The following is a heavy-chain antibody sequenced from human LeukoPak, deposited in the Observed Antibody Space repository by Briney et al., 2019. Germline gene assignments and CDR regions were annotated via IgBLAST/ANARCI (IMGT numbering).Heavy chain of an antibody. V-gene: IGHV3-11*01. CDR3: ARGHYGLDV. CDR1: GFTFSDYY. J-gene: IGHJ4*02. D-gene: IGHD3-10*01. Sequence: GGSLRLSCAASGFTFSDYYLSWIRQAPGKGLEWVSYISTGGTSIYYADSVKGRFTISRDNAKNSLYLQMNSLRTEDTAVYYCARGHYGLDVWGQGTPVTVSS. CDR2: ISTGGTSI.